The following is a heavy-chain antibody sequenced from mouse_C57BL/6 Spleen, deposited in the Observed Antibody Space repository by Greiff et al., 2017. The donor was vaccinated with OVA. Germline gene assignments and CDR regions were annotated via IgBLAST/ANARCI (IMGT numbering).Heavy chain of an antibody. V-gene: IGHV1-69*01. Sequence: QVQLQQSGAELVMPGASVKLSCTASGYTFTSYWMHWVKQRPGQGLEWIGEIDPSDSYTNSNQKFKGKSTLTVDKSSNTPYMQLSSQTSDDAAYYYCARDWELRPGDYWGQGTSVTVSS. CDR3: ARDWELRPGDY. CDR2: IDPSDSYT. D-gene: IGHD4-1*01. CDR1: GYTFTSYW. J-gene: IGHJ4*01.